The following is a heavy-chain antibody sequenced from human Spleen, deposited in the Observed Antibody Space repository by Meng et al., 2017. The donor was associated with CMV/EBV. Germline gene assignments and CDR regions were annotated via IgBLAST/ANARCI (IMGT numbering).Heavy chain of an antibody. J-gene: IGHJ3*02. V-gene: IGHV1-24*01. CDR2: FDPEDGET. CDR1: GYTLTELS. CDR3: ATDLPDSKQNAFDI. D-gene: IGHD6-13*01. Sequence: ASVKVSCKVSGYTLTELSRHWVRQAPGKGLEWMGGFDPEDGETIYAQKFQGRVTMTEDTSTDTAYMELSSLRSEDTAVYYCATDLPDSKQNAFDIWGQGTMVTVSS.